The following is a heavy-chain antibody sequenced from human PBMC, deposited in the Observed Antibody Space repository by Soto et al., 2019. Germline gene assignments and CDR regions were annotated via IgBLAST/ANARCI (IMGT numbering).Heavy chain of an antibody. J-gene: IGHJ5*02. Sequence: SETLSLTCTVSGDSITSDGYYWSWIRQHPGKGLEWIAYIYYIVSTYYNPSLKSRVTISVDPSKNQFSRKLRSVTAADTAVDYCGREDTYMAFDPWGQGTLVIVSS. CDR2: IYYIVST. CDR1: GDSITSDGYY. D-gene: IGHD5-18*01. V-gene: IGHV4-31*03. CDR3: GREDTYMAFDP.